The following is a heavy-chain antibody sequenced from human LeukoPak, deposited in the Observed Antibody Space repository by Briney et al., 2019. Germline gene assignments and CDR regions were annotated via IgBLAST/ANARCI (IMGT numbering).Heavy chain of an antibody. Sequence: PSETLSLTCAVYGGSFYGYYWSWIRQPPGRGLEWIGEINHSRSTNYNPSLKSRVTMSVDTSKNQVSLKLSSVTAADTAVYYCARGPGSGSYFAWFDPWGQGTQVTVSS. CDR3: ARGPGSGSYFAWFDP. V-gene: IGHV4-34*01. CDR2: INHSRST. J-gene: IGHJ5*02. D-gene: IGHD3-10*01. CDR1: GGSFYGYY.